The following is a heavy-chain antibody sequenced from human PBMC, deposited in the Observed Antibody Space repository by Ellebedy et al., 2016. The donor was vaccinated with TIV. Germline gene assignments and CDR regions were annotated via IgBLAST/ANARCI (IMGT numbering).Heavy chain of an antibody. Sequence: SETLSLXXAVYGGSFSGYYWSWIRQPPGKGLEWIGEINHSGSTNYNPSLKSRVTISVDTSKNQFSLKLSSVTAADTAVYYCASGNYYDSSGPTYFDYWGQGTLVTVSS. J-gene: IGHJ4*02. V-gene: IGHV4-34*01. CDR3: ASGNYYDSSGPTYFDY. D-gene: IGHD3-22*01. CDR2: INHSGST. CDR1: GGSFSGYY.